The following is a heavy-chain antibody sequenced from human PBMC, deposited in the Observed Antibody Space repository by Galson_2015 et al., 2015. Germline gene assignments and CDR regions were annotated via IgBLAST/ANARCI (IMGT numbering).Heavy chain of an antibody. Sequence: SLRLSCAASGFTFSSYGMHWVRQAPGKGLEWVAVIWYDGSNKYYADSVKGRFTISRDNSKNTLYLQMNSLRAEDTAVYYCAREGPRGSWGYYFDYWGQGTLVTVSS. D-gene: IGHD1-26*01. CDR1: GFTFSSYG. J-gene: IGHJ4*02. CDR2: IWYDGSNK. CDR3: AREGPRGSWGYYFDY. V-gene: IGHV3-33*01.